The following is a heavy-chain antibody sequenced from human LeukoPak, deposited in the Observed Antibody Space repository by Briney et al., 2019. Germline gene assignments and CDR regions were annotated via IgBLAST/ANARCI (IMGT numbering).Heavy chain of an antibody. V-gene: IGHV4-34*01. CDR2: INHSGST. Sequence: PSETLSLTCAVYGGSFSGYYWSWIRQPPGKGLEWIGEINHSGSTNYNPSLKSRVTISVDTSKNQFSLKLSSVTAADTAVYYCARGGRGEDIVVVPAGPSWFDPWGQGTLVTVSS. CDR3: ARGGRGEDIVVVPAGPSWFDP. J-gene: IGHJ5*02. CDR1: GGSFSGYY. D-gene: IGHD2-2*01.